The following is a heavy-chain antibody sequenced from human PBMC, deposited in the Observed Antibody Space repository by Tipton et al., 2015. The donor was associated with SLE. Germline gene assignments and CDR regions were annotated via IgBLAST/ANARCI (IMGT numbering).Heavy chain of an antibody. Sequence: TLSLTCAVSGASVSSSDWWTWVRQPPGKGLEWIGEINHSGSTNYNPSLKSRVTISVDTSKNQFSLKLSSVTAADTAVYYCARARSLITGTTGGTFDYWGQGTLVTVSS. CDR2: INHSGST. CDR3: ARARSLITGTTGGTFDY. J-gene: IGHJ4*02. CDR1: GASVSSSDW. V-gene: IGHV4-4*02. D-gene: IGHD1-20*01.